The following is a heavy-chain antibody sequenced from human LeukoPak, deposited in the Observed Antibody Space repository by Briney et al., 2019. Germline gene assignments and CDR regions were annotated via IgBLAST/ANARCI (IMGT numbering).Heavy chain of an antibody. D-gene: IGHD2-2*02. V-gene: IGHV4-4*07. CDR2: IYTSGST. CDR1: GGSISTYY. Sequence: SETLSLTCTVSGGSISTYYWSWIRQPAGKGLEWIGHIYTSGSTNYNPSLKSRVTMSVDTSKNQSSLKLSSVTAADTAVYYCARTFCFSTGCYTRYFDLWGRGTLVTVSS. CDR3: ARTFCFSTGCYTRYFDL. J-gene: IGHJ2*01.